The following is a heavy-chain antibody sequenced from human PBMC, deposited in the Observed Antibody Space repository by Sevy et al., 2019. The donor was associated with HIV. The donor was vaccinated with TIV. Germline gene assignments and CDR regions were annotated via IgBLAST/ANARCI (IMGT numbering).Heavy chain of an antibody. Sequence: GGSLRLSCAASGFTFNTYAMSWVRQAPGKGLEWVSGISGSAYSTYYADSVKGRFTISRDNSKNTLSLQMNSLRAEDTAVYYCAKESPGYNYDSSGSLDYWGHGTLVTVSS. V-gene: IGHV3-23*01. J-gene: IGHJ4*01. D-gene: IGHD3-22*01. CDR1: GFTFNTYA. CDR3: AKESPGYNYDSSGSLDY. CDR2: ISGSAYST.